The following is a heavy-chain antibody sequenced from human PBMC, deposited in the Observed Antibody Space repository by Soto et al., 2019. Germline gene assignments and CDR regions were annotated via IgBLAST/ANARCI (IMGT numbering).Heavy chain of an antibody. J-gene: IGHJ4*02. CDR3: ASQGSSGWYSYFDY. V-gene: IGHV4-39*01. CDR1: GGSISSSSYY. Sequence: LSLTCTVSGGSISSSSYYWGWIRQPPGKGLEWIGSIYYSGSTYYNPSLKSRVTISVDTSKNQFSLKLSSVTAADTAVYYCASQGSSGWYSYFDYWGQGTLVTVSS. CDR2: IYYSGST. D-gene: IGHD6-19*01.